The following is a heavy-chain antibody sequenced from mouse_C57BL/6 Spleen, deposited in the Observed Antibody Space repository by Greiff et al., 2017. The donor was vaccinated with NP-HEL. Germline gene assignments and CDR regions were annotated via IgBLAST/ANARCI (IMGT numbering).Heavy chain of an antibody. Sequence: EVKLMESGPGLVKPSQSLSLTCSVTGYSITSGYYWNWIRQFPGNKLEWMGYISYDGSNNYNPSLKNRISITRDTSKNQFFLKLNSVTTEDTATYYCAITTVVAGYFDYWGKGTTLTVSS. CDR1: GYSITSGYY. J-gene: IGHJ2*01. V-gene: IGHV3-6*01. CDR3: AITTVVAGYFDY. D-gene: IGHD1-1*01. CDR2: ISYDGSN.